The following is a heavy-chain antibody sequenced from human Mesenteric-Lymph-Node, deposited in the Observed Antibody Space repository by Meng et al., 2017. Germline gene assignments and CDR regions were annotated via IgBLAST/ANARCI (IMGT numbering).Heavy chain of an antibody. CDR3: TRRDAYYDILAGYYTSASWFDP. CDR2: MNPNSGNT. V-gene: IGHV1-8*03. D-gene: IGHD3-9*01. Sequence: ASVKVSCKASGYTFTSYDINWVRQATGQGLEWMGWMNPNSGNTGYAQKFQGRVTITRNISISTAYMELSSLRSEDTAVYYCTRRDAYYDILAGYYTSASWFDPWGQGTLVTVSS. CDR1: GYTFTSYD. J-gene: IGHJ5*02.